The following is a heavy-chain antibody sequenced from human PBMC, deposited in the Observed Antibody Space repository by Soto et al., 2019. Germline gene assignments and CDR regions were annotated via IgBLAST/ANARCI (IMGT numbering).Heavy chain of an antibody. V-gene: IGHV4-34*01. CDR1: GGSFSGYY. D-gene: IGHD3-3*01. CDR3: ARGRGPRGRTIFGVVMERSNYYHYGMDV. J-gene: IGHJ6*02. Sequence: SETLSLTCAVYGGSFSGYYWSWIRQPPGKGLEWIGGINHSGSTNYNPSLKSRVTISVDTSKNQFSLKLSSVTAADTAVYYCARGRGPRGRTIFGVVMERSNYYHYGMDVWGQGTTVTVSS. CDR2: INHSGST.